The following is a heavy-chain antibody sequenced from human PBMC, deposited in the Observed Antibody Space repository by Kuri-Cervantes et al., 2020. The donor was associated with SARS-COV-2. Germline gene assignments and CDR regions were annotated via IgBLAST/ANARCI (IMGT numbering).Heavy chain of an antibody. V-gene: IGHV3-15*01. CDR3: TTDRFFYYGMDV. J-gene: IGHJ6*02. CDR2: IKSKTDGGTR. Sequence: GESLKISCAASGFTFSNAWMSWVRQAPGKGLEWVGRIKSKTDGGTRDYAAPVKGRFTISRDDSQNMLYLQMNSLTTEDTGLYYCTTDRFFYYGMDVWGQGTTVTVSS. CDR1: GFTFSNAW.